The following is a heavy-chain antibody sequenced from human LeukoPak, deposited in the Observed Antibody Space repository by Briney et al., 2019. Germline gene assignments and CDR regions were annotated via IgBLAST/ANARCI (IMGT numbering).Heavy chain of an antibody. J-gene: IGHJ4*02. Sequence: PSETLSLTCAVYGGSFSGYYWSWIRQPPGKRLEWIGEINHSGYTNYNPSLKSRVTMSVDTSKNQFSLKLNSMTAADTAVYYCARLGSRVVWGQGTLVTVSS. D-gene: IGHD3-10*01. CDR2: INHSGYT. CDR3: ARLGSRVV. CDR1: GGSFSGYY. V-gene: IGHV4-34*01.